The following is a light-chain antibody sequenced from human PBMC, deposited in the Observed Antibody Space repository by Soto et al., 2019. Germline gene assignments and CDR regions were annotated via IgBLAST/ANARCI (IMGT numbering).Light chain of an antibody. CDR3: AVWDDSLNGLV. CDR1: NSNIGSNT. Sequence: QSVLTQPPSASGTPGQRVTISCSGSNSNIGSNTVSWYQQLPGTAPKLLIYSDYERPSGVPDRFSGSKSGTSTSLAISGLQSEDEADYYCAVWDDSLNGLVFGGGTKLTVL. J-gene: IGLJ3*02. V-gene: IGLV1-44*01. CDR2: SDY.